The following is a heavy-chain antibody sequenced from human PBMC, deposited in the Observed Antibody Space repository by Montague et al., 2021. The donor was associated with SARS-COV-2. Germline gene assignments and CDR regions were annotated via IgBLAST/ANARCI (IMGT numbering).Heavy chain of an antibody. J-gene: IGHJ6*02. Sequence: SLRLSCAASGFTFSNYFMNWVRQAPGQGLEWVSSLSGSSTHKYYSDSLKGRFTISRDNAKNSLYLQINSLRAEDTAAYYCARGYLDVWSGNHFGMDVWGQGTTVTVSS. CDR1: GFTFSNYF. CDR2: LSGSSTHK. CDR3: ARGYLDVWSGNHFGMDV. V-gene: IGHV3-21*01. D-gene: IGHD3-3*01.